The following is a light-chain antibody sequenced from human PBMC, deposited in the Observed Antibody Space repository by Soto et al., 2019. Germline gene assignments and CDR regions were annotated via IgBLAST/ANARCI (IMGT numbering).Light chain of an antibody. CDR2: AAS. CDR3: QQSYSTPWT. J-gene: IGKJ1*01. CDR1: QSISSY. V-gene: IGKV1-39*01. Sequence: DIPLAQSEAYLSPSGADMVRLXWRASQSISSYLNWYQQKPGKAPKLLIYAASSLQSGVPSRFSGSGSGTDFTLTISSLQPEDFATYYCQQSYSTPWTFGQGTKVDIK.